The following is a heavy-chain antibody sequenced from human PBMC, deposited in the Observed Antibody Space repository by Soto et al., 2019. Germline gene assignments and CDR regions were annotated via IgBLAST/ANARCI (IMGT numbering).Heavy chain of an antibody. CDR3: AKGGVYSREPVDY. CDR1: GFTLSNYA. Sequence: GGSLRLSCAASGFTLSNYAMTWVRQAPGKGLEWVSGISGSGASTYYADSVKGRFIISRDYSKNTLYLQMNSLRAEDTAVYYCAKGGVYSREPVDYWGQGTLVTVSS. CDR2: ISGSGAST. J-gene: IGHJ4*02. D-gene: IGHD6-13*01. V-gene: IGHV3-23*01.